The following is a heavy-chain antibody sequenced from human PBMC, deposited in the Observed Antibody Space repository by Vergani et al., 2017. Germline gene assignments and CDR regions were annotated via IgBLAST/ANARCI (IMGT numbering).Heavy chain of an antibody. D-gene: IGHD3-22*01. CDR2: IYYSGST. J-gene: IGHJ6*02. V-gene: IGHV4-39*01. Sequence: QVQLQESGPGLVKPSETLSLTCTVSNDSVSNTFYYWGWIRQTPGKGLEWIGSIYYSGSTYYNPSLESRVTMSVDTSKNQFSLKLSSVTAADTAVYYCASGTYYYDSSGYYYYYYGMDVWGQGTTVTVSS. CDR3: ASGTYYYDSSGYYYYYYGMDV. CDR1: NDSVSNTFYY.